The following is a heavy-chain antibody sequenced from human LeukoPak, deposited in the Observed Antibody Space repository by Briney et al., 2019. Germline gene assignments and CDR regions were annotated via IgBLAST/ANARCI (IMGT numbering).Heavy chain of an antibody. V-gene: IGHV3-11*05. D-gene: IGHD6-19*01. CDR3: ARDSSGWYGGFDP. Sequence: GGSLRLSCAASGFTFSDYYVSWIRQAPGKGLEWVSYISSSSSYTNYADSVKGRFTISRDNAKNSLYLQMNSLRAEDTAVYYCARDSSGWYGGFDPWGQGTLVTVSS. CDR1: GFTFSDYY. J-gene: IGHJ5*02. CDR2: ISSSSSYT.